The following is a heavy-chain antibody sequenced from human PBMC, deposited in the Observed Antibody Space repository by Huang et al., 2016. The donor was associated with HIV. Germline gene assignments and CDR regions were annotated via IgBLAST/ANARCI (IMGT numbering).Heavy chain of an antibody. V-gene: IGHV4-34*01. CDR1: GGSFTGYY. D-gene: IGHD6-6*01. J-gene: IGHJ4*02. Sequence: QVQLQQWGAGLLKPSETLSLTCAVYGGSFTGYYWSWFRQPPGQGLEWIGEIDHSGSTNYNPSLKIRVTMSVDTSKNQFSLKLISVTAADTAMYYGASGPHSARTLDFWGQGTLVTVSS. CDR2: IDHSGST. CDR3: ASGPHSARTLDF.